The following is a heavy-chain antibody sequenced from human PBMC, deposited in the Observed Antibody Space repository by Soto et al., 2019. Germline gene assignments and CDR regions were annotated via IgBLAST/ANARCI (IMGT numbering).Heavy chain of an antibody. CDR2: INPNSGGT. Sequence: ASVKVSCKASGYTFTGYYMHWVRQAPGQGLEWMGWINPNSGGTNYAQKFQGWVTMTRDTSISTAYMELSRLRSDDTAVYYCARGAALGSYYGDYYYYYYMDVWGKGTTVTVSS. J-gene: IGHJ6*03. V-gene: IGHV1-2*04. D-gene: IGHD4-17*01. CDR3: ARGAALGSYYGDYYYYYYMDV. CDR1: GYTFTGYY.